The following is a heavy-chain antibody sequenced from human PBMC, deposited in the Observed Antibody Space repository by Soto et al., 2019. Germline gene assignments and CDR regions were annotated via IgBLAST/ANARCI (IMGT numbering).Heavy chain of an antibody. CDR1: EGTFSGYD. CDR2: VNPNNGRI. J-gene: IGHJ4*02. Sequence: HLVQSGAEVKKPGASVKLSCTTAEGTFSGYDVNWVRQATGQGLEWMGWVNPNNGRIGYARKFLGRITMTRDTSTAAVYMELTGLRSDDSALSFCTLGLSRGWYGSAPYWGQGTHVTVS. V-gene: IGHV1-8*02. CDR3: TLGLSRGWYGSAPY. D-gene: IGHD6-19*01.